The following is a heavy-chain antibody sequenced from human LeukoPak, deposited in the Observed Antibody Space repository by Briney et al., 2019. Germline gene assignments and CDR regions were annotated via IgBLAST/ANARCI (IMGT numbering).Heavy chain of an antibody. CDR2: ISSSGSTI. CDR1: GFTFSDYY. D-gene: IGHD5-24*01. CDR3: ARLRWLQSYFDY. J-gene: IGHJ4*02. V-gene: IGHV3-11*01. Sequence: GSLRLSCAASGFTFSDYYMSWIRQAPGKGLEWVSYISSSGSTIYYADSVKGRFTISRDNAKNSLYLQMNSLRAEDTAVYYCARLRWLQSYFDYWGQGTLVTVSS.